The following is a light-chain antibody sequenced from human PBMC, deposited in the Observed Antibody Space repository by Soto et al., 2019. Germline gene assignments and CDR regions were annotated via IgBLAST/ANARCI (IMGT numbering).Light chain of an antibody. J-gene: IGKJ2*01. CDR1: QSVSSSS. CDR2: AAS. V-gene: IGKV3-20*01. CDR3: QHFGASPPYT. Sequence: EIVLTQSPGTLSLSPGERATLSCWASQSVSSSSLAWYQQKPCQAPKLLIYAASSRATGIPDRFSGSGSGTDFSLTISRLEPEDYAVYYCQHFGASPPYTFGQVTKLEI.